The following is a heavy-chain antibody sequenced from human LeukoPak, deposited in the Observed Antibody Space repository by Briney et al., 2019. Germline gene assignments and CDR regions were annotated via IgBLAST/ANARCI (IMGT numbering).Heavy chain of an antibody. Sequence: SETLSLTCTVSGGSISSYYWSWIRQPAGKGLEWIGRFDTGGSATYNPSLKSRVSMSIDTSKNQLSLKLGSVTATDTAVYYCARDLSSSSWFWNWFDPWGQGTLVTVSS. V-gene: IGHV4-4*07. J-gene: IGHJ5*02. CDR2: FDTGGSA. D-gene: IGHD6-13*01. CDR3: ARDLSSSSWFWNWFDP. CDR1: GGSISSYY.